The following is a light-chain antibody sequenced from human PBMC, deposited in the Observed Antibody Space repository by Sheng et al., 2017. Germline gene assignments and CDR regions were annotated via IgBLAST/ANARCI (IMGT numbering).Light chain of an antibody. CDR1: QDIRND. CDR3: QQYAVFPPYT. Sequence: DIQMTQSPSSLSASVGDRVTITCRASQDIRNDLGWYQQKPGKAPKLLIYDASTLETGVPSRFSGGGSGTDFTLTIDNLQPEDFATYYCQQYAVFPPYTFGQGTNLEMK. CDR2: DAS. V-gene: IGKV1-33*01. J-gene: IGKJ2*01.